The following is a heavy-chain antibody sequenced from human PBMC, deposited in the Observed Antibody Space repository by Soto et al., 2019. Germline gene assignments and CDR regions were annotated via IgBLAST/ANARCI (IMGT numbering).Heavy chain of an antibody. CDR1: GFIVSSNY. J-gene: IGHJ3*02. V-gene: IGHV3-66*01. CDR3: ARFDCSGGNCYPDGFDI. CDR2: IYSGGTT. Sequence: EVQLVESGGDLVQPGGSLRLSCAASGFIVSSNYMSWVLQAPGKGLEWVSVIYSGGTTYDADSVKGRFNISSDNSKNTLYLQMNSLRAAETSVYYSARFDCSGGNCYPDGFDIWGQGTMVTVSS. D-gene: IGHD2-15*01.